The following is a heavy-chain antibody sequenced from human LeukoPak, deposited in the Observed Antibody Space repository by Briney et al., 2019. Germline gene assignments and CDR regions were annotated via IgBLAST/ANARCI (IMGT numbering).Heavy chain of an antibody. J-gene: IGHJ4*02. CDR1: GYTFTGYY. CDR3: AKEWEPNGPFDY. Sequence: ASAKVSCKASGYTFTGYYMHWVRQAPGQGLEWMGWINPNSGGTNYAQKFQGWVTMTRDTSISTAYMELSRLRSDDTAVYYCAKEWEPNGPFDYWGQGTLVTVSS. V-gene: IGHV1-2*04. D-gene: IGHD1-26*01. CDR2: INPNSGGT.